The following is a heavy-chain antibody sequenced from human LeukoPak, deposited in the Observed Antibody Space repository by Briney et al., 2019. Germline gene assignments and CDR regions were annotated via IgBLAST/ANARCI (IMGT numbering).Heavy chain of an antibody. J-gene: IGHJ2*01. D-gene: IGHD3-22*01. CDR1: GGSVSSGDSY. CDR3: ARDPPYYYDSSGFDL. CDR2: IYTSGNT. V-gene: IGHV4-61*02. Sequence: SQTLSLTCTVSGGSVSSGDSYWSWIRQPAGKGLEWIGRIYTSGNTNYNPSLDSRVTISRDTSKNQLSLTLTSVTAADTAVYYCARDPPYYYDSSGFDLWGRGTLVTVSS.